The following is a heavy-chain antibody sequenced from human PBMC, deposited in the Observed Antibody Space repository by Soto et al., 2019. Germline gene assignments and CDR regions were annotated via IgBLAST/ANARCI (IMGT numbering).Heavy chain of an antibody. D-gene: IGHD6-13*01. Sequence: QVQLVQSGAEVKKPGASVKVSCKASGYTFTSYGISWVRQAPGQGLEWMGWISAYKGNTNYAQKIQGRVTMTTDTTTSIAYMELRSLRSDDTAVYYCATNRIIAAAGGYYYYGMDVWGQGTTVTVSS. CDR1: GYTFTSYG. CDR2: ISAYKGNT. CDR3: ATNRIIAAAGGYYYYGMDV. J-gene: IGHJ6*02. V-gene: IGHV1-18*01.